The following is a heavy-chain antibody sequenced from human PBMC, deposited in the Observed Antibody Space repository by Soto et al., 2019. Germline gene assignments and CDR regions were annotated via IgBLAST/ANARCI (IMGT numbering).Heavy chain of an antibody. CDR3: AKDWDYYDSSGYSTPFAY. V-gene: IGHV3-30*18. D-gene: IGHD3-22*01. CDR1: GFTFSSYG. Sequence: PGGSLRLSCAASGFTFSSYGMHWVRQAPGKGLEWVAVISYDGSNKYYADSVKGRFTISRDNSKNTLYLQMNSLRAEDTAVYYCAKDWDYYDSSGYSTPFAYWGQGTLVTVSS. CDR2: ISYDGSNK. J-gene: IGHJ4*02.